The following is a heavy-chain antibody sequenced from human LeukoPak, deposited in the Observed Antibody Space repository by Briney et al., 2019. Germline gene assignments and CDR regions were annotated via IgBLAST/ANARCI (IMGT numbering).Heavy chain of an antibody. D-gene: IGHD4-11*01. Sequence: ASVKVSCQASGYTFTSYGINWVRQATGQGLECMGWMNPNSGNTGYAQKFQGRVTITRNTSISTAYMELSSLTSEDTAVYYCARGRATVTTHWFDPWGQGTLVTVSS. V-gene: IGHV1-8*03. CDR2: MNPNSGNT. CDR1: GYTFTSYG. CDR3: ARGRATVTTHWFDP. J-gene: IGHJ5*02.